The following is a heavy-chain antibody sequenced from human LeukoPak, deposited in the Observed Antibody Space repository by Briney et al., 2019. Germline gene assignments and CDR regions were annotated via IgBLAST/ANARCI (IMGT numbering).Heavy chain of an antibody. J-gene: IGHJ5*02. V-gene: IGHV6-1*01. Sequence: SRTLSLTCAISGDSVSSNSAAWNWIRQSPSRGLEWLGRTYYRSKWYNDYAVSVKSRITINPDTSKNQFSLQLNSVTPEDTAVYYCARDRGPYYDFWSGYNWFDPWGQGTLVTVSS. CDR2: TYYRSKWYN. CDR1: GDSVSSNSAA. CDR3: ARDRGPYYDFWSGYNWFDP. D-gene: IGHD3-3*01.